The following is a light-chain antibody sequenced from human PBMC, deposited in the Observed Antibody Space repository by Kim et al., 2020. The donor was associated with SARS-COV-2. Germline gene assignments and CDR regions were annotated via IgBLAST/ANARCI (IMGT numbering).Light chain of an antibody. J-gene: IGLJ1*01. CDR2: GDS. CDR1: NIGSKN. CDR3: QVWDSSIAHFV. V-gene: IGLV3-9*01. Sequence: SYELTQPLSVSVALGQTARITCGGNNIGSKNVHGYQQKPGQAPVLVIYGDSNRPSGIPERFSGSNSGNTATLTIIRVQAGDEADYYCQVWDSSIAHFVFG.